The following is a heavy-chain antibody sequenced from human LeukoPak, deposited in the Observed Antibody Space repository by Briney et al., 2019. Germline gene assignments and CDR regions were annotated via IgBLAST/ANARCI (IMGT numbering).Heavy chain of an antibody. CDR3: AREGAPSGFDY. CDR1: GGSISSYY. V-gene: IGHV4-59*01. D-gene: IGHD3-10*01. CDR2: IYYSGST. Sequence: PSETLSLTCTVSGGSISSYYWSWIRQPPGKGLEWIGYIYYSGSTNYNPSLKSRVTISVDTSKNQFSLKLSSVTAADTAVYYCAREGAPSGFDYWGQETLVTVSS. J-gene: IGHJ4*02.